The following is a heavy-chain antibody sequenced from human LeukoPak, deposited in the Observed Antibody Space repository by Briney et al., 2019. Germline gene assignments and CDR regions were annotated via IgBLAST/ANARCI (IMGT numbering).Heavy chain of an antibody. Sequence: PGGSLRLSCATSGFTFSRYSINWVRQAPGKGLEWVSSISGPSSYIYYADSVKGRFTISRDNSKNTLYLQMNSLRAEDTAVYYCARDSYYYDSSGSNALDYWGQGTLVTVSS. CDR1: GFTFSRYS. V-gene: IGHV3-21*01. D-gene: IGHD3-22*01. CDR3: ARDSYYYDSSGSNALDY. J-gene: IGHJ4*02. CDR2: ISGPSSYI.